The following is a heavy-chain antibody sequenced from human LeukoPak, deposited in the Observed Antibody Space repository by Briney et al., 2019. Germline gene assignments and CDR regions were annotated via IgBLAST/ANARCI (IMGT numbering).Heavy chain of an antibody. D-gene: IGHD1-1*01. J-gene: IGHJ5*02. V-gene: IGHV1-69*13. CDR1: GGTFNNYA. CDR2: IIPIFGSS. Sequence: ASVKVSCKASGGTFNNYAINWVRQAPGQGLEWMGGIIPIFGSSNYAQKFQGRVTITADESTTTAYMELSSLRSEDTAVYYCARVTRTELSTWFDPWGQGTLVTVSS. CDR3: ARVTRTELSTWFDP.